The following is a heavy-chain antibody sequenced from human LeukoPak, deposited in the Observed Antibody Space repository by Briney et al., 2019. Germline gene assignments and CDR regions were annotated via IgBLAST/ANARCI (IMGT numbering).Heavy chain of an antibody. Sequence: PSETLSLTCTVSGDSISSGDYYWSWIRQPPGKGLEWIGYIYHSDSTSYNPSLKSRVTISVDRSKNQFSLKLRHMTAADTAVYYCARDYDFWSTFGHWGQGTLVTVSS. CDR3: ARDYDFWSTFGH. CDR1: GDSISSGDYY. V-gene: IGHV4-30-2*01. CDR2: IYHSDST. J-gene: IGHJ4*02. D-gene: IGHD3-3*01.